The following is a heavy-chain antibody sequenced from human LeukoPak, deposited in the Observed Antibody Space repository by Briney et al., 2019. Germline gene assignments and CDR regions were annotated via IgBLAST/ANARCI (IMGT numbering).Heavy chain of an antibody. D-gene: IGHD4-17*01. CDR3: ARATEPTSFDP. CDR2: IYYSGST. CDR1: GGSISSYY. V-gene: IGHV4-59*01. Sequence: SETLSLTCTVSGGSISSYYWSWIRQPPGKGLEWIGNIYYSGSTNYNPSLKSRVTISVDTSKNQFSLKLSSVTAADTAVYYCARATEPTSFDPWGQGTLVTVSS. J-gene: IGHJ5*02.